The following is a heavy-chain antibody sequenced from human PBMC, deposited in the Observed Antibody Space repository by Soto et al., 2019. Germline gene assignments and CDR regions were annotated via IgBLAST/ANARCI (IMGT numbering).Heavy chain of an antibody. V-gene: IGHV3-23*01. CDR3: ARGQRALITYGPFDP. J-gene: IGHJ5*02. Sequence: GGSLRLSCAASGFTLSNYAMSWVRQAPGKGLEWVSTFSGTGGYTYYTDSVKGRFTISRDESKNTLFLHMNSLRAADTAVYYCARGQRALITYGPFDPWGQGTLVTVSS. CDR2: FSGTGGYT. D-gene: IGHD4-17*01. CDR1: GFTLSNYA.